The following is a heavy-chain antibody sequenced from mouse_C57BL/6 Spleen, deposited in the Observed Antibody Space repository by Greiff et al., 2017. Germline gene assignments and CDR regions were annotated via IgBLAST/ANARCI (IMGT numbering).Heavy chain of an antibody. D-gene: IGHD2-3*01. CDR3: ARRVIDDGYHYNDMED. CDR1: GYTFTGYW. Sequence: VQLQQSGAELMKPGASVKLSCKATGYTFTGYWIEWVKQRPGHGLEWIGEIVPGSGSTNYNEKFKGKATFTADTSSNTAYMHHSSLTTEDSAIYYCARRVIDDGYHYNDMEDWGQGTSVTVSS. J-gene: IGHJ4*01. CDR2: IVPGSGST. V-gene: IGHV1-9*01.